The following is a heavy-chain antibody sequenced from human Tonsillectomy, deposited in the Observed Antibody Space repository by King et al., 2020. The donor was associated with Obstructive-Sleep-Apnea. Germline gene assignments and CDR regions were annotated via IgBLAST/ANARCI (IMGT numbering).Heavy chain of an antibody. CDR1: GFTFSSYW. V-gene: IGHV3-7*01. CDR2: IKQDGSEK. Sequence: VQLVESGGGLVQPGGSLRLSCAASGFTFSSYWMSWVRQAPGKGLEWVANIKQDGSEKYYVDSVKGRFTISRDNAKNSLYLQMNSLRAEDTAVYYCARDQPGYSSGWYNYWGQGTLVTVSS. J-gene: IGHJ4*02. D-gene: IGHD6-19*01. CDR3: ARDQPGYSSGWYNY.